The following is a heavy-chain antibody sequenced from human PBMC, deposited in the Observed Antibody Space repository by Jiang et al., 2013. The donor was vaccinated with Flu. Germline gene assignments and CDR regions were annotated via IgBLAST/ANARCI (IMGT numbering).Heavy chain of an antibody. CDR3: ASGYLAYCGGDCYSGDY. Sequence: RSLRLSCAASGFTFSSYGMHWVRQAPGKGLEWVAVIWYDGSNKYYADSVKGRFTISRDNSKNTLYLQMNSLRAEDTAVYYCASGYLAYCGGDCYSGDYWGQGTLVTVSS. V-gene: IGHV3-33*01. CDR1: GFTFSSYG. J-gene: IGHJ4*02. CDR2: IWYDGSNK. D-gene: IGHD2-21*02.